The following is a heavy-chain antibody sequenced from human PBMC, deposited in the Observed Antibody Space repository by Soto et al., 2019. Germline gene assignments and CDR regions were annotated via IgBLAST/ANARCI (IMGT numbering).Heavy chain of an antibody. D-gene: IGHD3-10*01. V-gene: IGHV4-31*03. CDR2: IYYSGST. J-gene: IGHJ6*02. CDR3: ARALTMVRGVIITDYYYGMDV. Sequence: PSETLSLTCTVSGGSISSGGYYWSWIRQHPGKGLEWIGYIYYSGSTYYNPSLKSRVTISVDTSKNQFSLKLSSVTAADTAVYYCARALTMVRGVIITDYYYGMDVWGQGTTVTVSS. CDR1: GGSISSGGYY.